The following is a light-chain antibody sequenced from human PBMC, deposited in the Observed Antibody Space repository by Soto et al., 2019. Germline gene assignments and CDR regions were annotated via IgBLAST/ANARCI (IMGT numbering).Light chain of an antibody. Sequence: EIVMTQSPATLSVSPGERATLSCRASQSVSSNLAWYQQKPGQAPRLLIYGASTRATGIPARFSGSGSGTEFTLTISSLQSEDFAVYYCQQYNKWTPMYTFCQGTKLEIK. CDR3: QQYNKWTPMYT. CDR2: GAS. J-gene: IGKJ2*01. V-gene: IGKV3-15*01. CDR1: QSVSSN.